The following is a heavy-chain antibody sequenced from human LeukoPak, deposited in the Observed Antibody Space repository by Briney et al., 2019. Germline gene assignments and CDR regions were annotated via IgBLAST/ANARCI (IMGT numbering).Heavy chain of an antibody. J-gene: IGHJ4*02. V-gene: IGHV4-59*11. D-gene: IGHD3-16*01. Sequence: PSETLSLTCTVSRGFITSHSWGWVRKPPRKGLEWIGHIHYSGTTSYNPSLKSRVTITSDTSNDKFSLKLSSVTAADTAMYYCARWGVPSFDFWGRGTLVTVSS. CDR3: ARWGVPSFDF. CDR2: IHYSGTT. CDR1: RGFITSHS.